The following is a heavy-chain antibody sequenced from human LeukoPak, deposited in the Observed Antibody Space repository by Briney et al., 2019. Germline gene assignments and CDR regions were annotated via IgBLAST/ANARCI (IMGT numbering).Heavy chain of an antibody. Sequence: SQTLSLTCTVSGGSIGGGGYYWSWIRQHPGKGLEWIGYIYYSGSTYYNPSLKSRVTISVDTSKNQFSLNLSSVTAADTAVYYCARGPSISVSGTAFDYWGQGTLVTVSS. CDR3: ARGPSISVSGTAFDY. CDR2: IYYSGST. CDR1: GGSIGGGGYY. D-gene: IGHD6-19*01. V-gene: IGHV4-31*03. J-gene: IGHJ4*02.